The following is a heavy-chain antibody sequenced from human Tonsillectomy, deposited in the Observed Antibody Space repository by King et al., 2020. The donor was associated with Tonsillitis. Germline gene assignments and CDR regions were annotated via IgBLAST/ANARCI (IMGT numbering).Heavy chain of an antibody. D-gene: IGHD3-16*01. J-gene: IGHJ5*01. CDR3: AKDLMITFGGVIDS. V-gene: IGHV3-23*04. CDR2: ISGSGGST. Sequence: VQLVESGGGLVQPGGSLRLSCAASGFTFSSYAMTWVRQGPGKGLEWVSVISGSGGSTYYADSVKGRFTISRDNSKNTLYLQMNSLRAEDTAVYYCAKDLMITFGGVIDSWGQGTPVTVSS. CDR1: GFTFSSYA.